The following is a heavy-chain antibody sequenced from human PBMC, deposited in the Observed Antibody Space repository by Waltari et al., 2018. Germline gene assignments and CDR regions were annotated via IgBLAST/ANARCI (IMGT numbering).Heavy chain of an antibody. Sequence: QVQLKESGPGLVKPSETLSLTCAVSGGSISGGYDWTWIRQSPGKGLEWIGYIYGSSGSTNYNPSLKNRLTISRDTSKNQFSLKLSSVTAADTAVYYCARRGSINSNFDYWGQGVLVTVSS. J-gene: IGHJ4*02. V-gene: IGHV4-38-2*01. CDR1: GGSISGGYD. CDR3: ARRGSINSNFDY. CDR2: IYGSSGST. D-gene: IGHD3-16*01.